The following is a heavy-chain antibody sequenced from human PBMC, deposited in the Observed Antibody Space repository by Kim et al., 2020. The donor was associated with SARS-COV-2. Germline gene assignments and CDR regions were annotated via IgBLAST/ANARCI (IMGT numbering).Heavy chain of an antibody. D-gene: IGHD2-8*01. CDR3: ARDLMDRMDV. J-gene: IGHJ6*02. CDR2: INNDGSRT. Sequence: GGSLRLSCAVSGFTLKNYWMHWVRQAPGKGLVWVSRINNDGSRTSYADSVKGRFTISRDNAKNTLYRQMNSLRAEDTAVYYCARDLMDRMDVWGQGTTVT. CDR1: GFTLKNYW. V-gene: IGHV3-74*01.